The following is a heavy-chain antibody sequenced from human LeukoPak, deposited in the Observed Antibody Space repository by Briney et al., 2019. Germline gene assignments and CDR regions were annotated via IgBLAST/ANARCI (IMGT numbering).Heavy chain of an antibody. CDR1: GYIFTGYF. CDR3: SRLVGDYGDYVDY. J-gene: IGHJ4*02. Sequence: ASVKVSCKASGYIFTGYFIHWVRQAPGQGLEWMGLINPSSGTTTYAQRFQGRVTMTRDTSTSTVYMELSSLRSEDTAIYYCSRLVGDYGDYVDYWGQGTLVTVSS. V-gene: IGHV1-46*01. CDR2: INPSSGTT. D-gene: IGHD4-17*01.